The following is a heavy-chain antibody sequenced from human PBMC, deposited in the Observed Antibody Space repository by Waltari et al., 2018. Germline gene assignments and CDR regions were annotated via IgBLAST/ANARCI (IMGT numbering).Heavy chain of an antibody. CDR1: GFTFSSYW. J-gene: IGHJ3*02. D-gene: IGHD4-17*01. Sequence: EVQLVESGGGLVQPGGSLRLSCAASGFTFSSYWMSWVRQAPGKGREGVANIKQDGSGKDYVAAVKGRFTISRDNAKNSLYLQMKSRRGEDTAVYYCGGPNYGDYPDAFDIWGQGTMVTVSS. CDR3: GGPNYGDYPDAFDI. CDR2: IKQDGSGK. V-gene: IGHV3-7*01.